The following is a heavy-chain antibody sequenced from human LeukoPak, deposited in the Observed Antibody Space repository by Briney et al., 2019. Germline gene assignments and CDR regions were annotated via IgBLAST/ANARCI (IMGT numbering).Heavy chain of an antibody. D-gene: IGHD4-17*01. Sequence: SETLSLTCAVSGGSISSGGYSWSWIRQPPGKGLEWIGYIYHSGSTYYNPSLKSRVTISVDRSKNQFSLKLSSVTAADTAVYYCARGDYDYYYYGMDVWGQGTTVTVSS. CDR3: ARGDYDYYYYGMDV. CDR1: GGSISSGGYS. CDR2: IYHSGST. V-gene: IGHV4-30-2*01. J-gene: IGHJ6*02.